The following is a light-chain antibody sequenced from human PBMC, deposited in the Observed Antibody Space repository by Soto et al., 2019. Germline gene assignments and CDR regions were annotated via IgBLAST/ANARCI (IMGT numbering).Light chain of an antibody. CDR1: QSVSSSY. Sequence: EIVLTQSPGTLSWSPVERATLSCRASQSVSSSYLAWYQQKPGQAPRLLIYGASSRSTGIPDRFSGSGSGTDFTLTISRLEPEDFAVYYCHQYDSSPLTFGGGTKVEIK. CDR2: GAS. V-gene: IGKV3-20*01. J-gene: IGKJ4*01. CDR3: HQYDSSPLT.